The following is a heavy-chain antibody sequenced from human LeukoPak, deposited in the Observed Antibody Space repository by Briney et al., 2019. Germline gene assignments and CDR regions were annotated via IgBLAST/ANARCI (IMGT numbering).Heavy chain of an antibody. V-gene: IGHV3-21*01. Sequence: PGRSLRLSCAASGFNFDGNAMHWVRQVPGKGLEWVSSISSSSSYIYYADSVKGRFTISRDNAKNSLYLQMNSLRAEDTAVYYCARDLPRWSTINWFDPWGQGTLVTVSS. J-gene: IGHJ5*02. CDR1: GFNFDGNA. CDR2: ISSSSSYI. D-gene: IGHD4-23*01. CDR3: ARDLPRWSTINWFDP.